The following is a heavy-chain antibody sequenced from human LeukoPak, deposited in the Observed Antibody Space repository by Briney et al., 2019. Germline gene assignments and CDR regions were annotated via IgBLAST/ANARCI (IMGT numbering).Heavy chain of an antibody. CDR1: GYTFTGSY. Sequence: GASVKVSCKASGYTFTGSYIHWVRQAPGQGLEWMGRIIPIFGIANYAQKFQGRVTITADKSTSTAYMELSSLRSEDTAVYYCATAIAVAGTSGMDVWGQGTTVTVSS. J-gene: IGHJ6*02. D-gene: IGHD6-19*01. V-gene: IGHV1-69*02. CDR2: IIPIFGIA. CDR3: ATAIAVAGTSGMDV.